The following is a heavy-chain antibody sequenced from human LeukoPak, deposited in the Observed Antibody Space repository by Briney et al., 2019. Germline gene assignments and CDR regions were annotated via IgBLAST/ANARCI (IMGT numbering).Heavy chain of an antibody. CDR3: AKGAYGDYPDAFDI. CDR2: ITGGGGST. J-gene: IGHJ3*02. V-gene: IGHV3-23*01. D-gene: IGHD4-17*01. Sequence: GPSLRPSRAPSGSSFSSYAMSSVRQPPGKGLELVSSITGGGGSTYYADSVKGRFTISRDNSKNTLYLQMNSLRAEDTAVYYCAKGAYGDYPDAFDIWGQGTMVTVSS. CDR1: GSSFSSYA.